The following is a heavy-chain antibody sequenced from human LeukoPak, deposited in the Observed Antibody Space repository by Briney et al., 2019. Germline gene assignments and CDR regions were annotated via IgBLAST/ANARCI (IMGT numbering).Heavy chain of an antibody. CDR1: GGSISSYY. D-gene: IGHD2-21*02. Sequence: SETLSLTCTVSGGSISSYYWSWIRQPAGKGLEWIGRIYTSGGTNYNPSLKSRVTMSVDTSKNQFSLKLSSVTAADTAVYYCARDTAPRTLVTATLAIWYFDLWGRGTLVTVSS. J-gene: IGHJ2*01. V-gene: IGHV4-4*07. CDR2: IYTSGGT. CDR3: ARDTAPRTLVTATLAIWYFDL.